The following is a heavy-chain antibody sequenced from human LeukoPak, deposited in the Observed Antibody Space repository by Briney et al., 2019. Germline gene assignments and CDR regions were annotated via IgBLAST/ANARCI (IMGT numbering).Heavy chain of an antibody. Sequence: ASVKVSCKASGYTFTSYGISWVRQAPGQGLEWMGWISAYNGNTNYAQKLQGRVTMTTDTSTSTAYMELRSLRSDDTAVYYCARDSNWSGYLEDNWFDPWGQGTLVTVSS. CDR2: ISAYNGNT. J-gene: IGHJ5*02. D-gene: IGHD3-3*01. CDR3: ARDSNWSGYLEDNWFDP. CDR1: GYTFTSYG. V-gene: IGHV1-18*01.